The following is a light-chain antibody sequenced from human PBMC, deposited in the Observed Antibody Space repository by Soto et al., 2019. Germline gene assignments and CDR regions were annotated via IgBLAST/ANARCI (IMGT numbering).Light chain of an antibody. CDR3: SSYSTTTLVV. CDR2: DVS. Sequence: QSALTQPASVSGSPGQSVTMSCTGTSSDVGGSNYVSWYQQLPGKAPKLIIYDVSNRPSGISNRFSGAKSGSTASLTISGLQAEDAAYYYCSSYSTTTLVVFGGGTTLTVL. CDR1: SSDVGGSNY. V-gene: IGLV2-14*01. J-gene: IGLJ2*01.